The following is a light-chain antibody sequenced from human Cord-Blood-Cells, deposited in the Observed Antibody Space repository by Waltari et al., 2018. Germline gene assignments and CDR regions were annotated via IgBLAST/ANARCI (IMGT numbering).Light chain of an antibody. CDR1: XSAXGGYNY. CDR2: EDS. Sequence: QSALTQPASVSGSPGQSIXXPXTGTXSAXGGYNYLSWYQQHPGKAPKLMIYEDSNRPSGVSNRFSGSKSGNTASLTISGLQAEDEADYYCSSYTSSSTYVFGTGTKVTVL. J-gene: IGLJ1*01. V-gene: IGLV2-14*01. CDR3: SSYTSSSTYV.